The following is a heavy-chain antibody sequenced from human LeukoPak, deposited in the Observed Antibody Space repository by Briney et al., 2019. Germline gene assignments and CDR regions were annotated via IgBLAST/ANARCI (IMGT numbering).Heavy chain of an antibody. Sequence: SETLSLTCAVYGGSFSGYYWSWIRQPPGKGLEWIGEINHSGSTNYNPSLKSRVTISVDTSKNQFSLKLSSVTAADTAVYYCARDSPNYYYYYMDVWGKGTTVTVSS. CDR1: GGSFSGYY. V-gene: IGHV4-34*01. J-gene: IGHJ6*03. D-gene: IGHD2-21*01. CDR2: INHSGST. CDR3: ARDSPNYYYYYMDV.